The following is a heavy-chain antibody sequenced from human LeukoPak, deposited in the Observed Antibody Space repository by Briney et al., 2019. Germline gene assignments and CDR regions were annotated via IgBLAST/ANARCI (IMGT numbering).Heavy chain of an antibody. Sequence: SETLSLTCAVSGGSISRDGYSGSWIRQPPGEALEWIGYIYHCGSTYYNPSLKSRVTISVDRSKNQFSLKLSSVTAADTAVYYCAAGSVYSSSWVPNFDYWGQGTLVTVSS. CDR1: GGSISRDGYS. V-gene: IGHV4-30-2*01. D-gene: IGHD6-13*01. J-gene: IGHJ4*02. CDR3: AAGSVYSSSWVPNFDY. CDR2: IYHCGST.